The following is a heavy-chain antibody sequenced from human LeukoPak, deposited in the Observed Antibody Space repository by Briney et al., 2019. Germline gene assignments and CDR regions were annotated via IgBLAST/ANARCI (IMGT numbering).Heavy chain of an antibody. V-gene: IGHV1-8*01. CDR1: GYTFTSYD. CDR2: MNPNSGNT. D-gene: IGHD3-22*01. CDR3: ARGIYYDSGYYFDY. Sequence: GASVKVSCKASGYTFTSYDINWVRQATGQGLEWMGWMNPNSGNTGYAQKFQGRVTMTRNTSISTAYTELSSLRSEDTAVYYCARGIYYDSGYYFDYWGQGTLVTVSS. J-gene: IGHJ4*02.